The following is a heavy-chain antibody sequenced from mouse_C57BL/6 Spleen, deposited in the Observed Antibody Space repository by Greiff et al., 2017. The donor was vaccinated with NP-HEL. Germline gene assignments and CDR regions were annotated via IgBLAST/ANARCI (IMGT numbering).Heavy chain of an antibody. CDR2: INPGRGGT. Sequence: VQLQQSGAELVRPGTSVKVSCKASGYAFTNYLIEWVKQRPGQGLEWIGVINPGRGGTNYNEKFKGKATLTADKSSSTAYMQLSSLTSEDSAVYFCASWGSNYVDYWGQGTTLTVSS. CDR3: ASWGSNYVDY. CDR1: GYAFTNYL. D-gene: IGHD4-1*01. V-gene: IGHV1-54*01. J-gene: IGHJ2*01.